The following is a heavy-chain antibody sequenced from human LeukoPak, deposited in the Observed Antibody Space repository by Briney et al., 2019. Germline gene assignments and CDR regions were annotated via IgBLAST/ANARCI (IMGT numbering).Heavy chain of an antibody. Sequence: SETLSLTCTVSGYSISSGYYWGWIRQPPGKGLEWIGSIYYSGSTYYNPSLKSRVTISVDTSKNQFSLKLSSVTAADTAVYYCARTIYCSSTSCYDDAFDIWGQGTMVTVSS. CDR2: IYYSGST. J-gene: IGHJ3*02. V-gene: IGHV4-38-2*02. CDR3: ARTIYCSSTSCYDDAFDI. CDR1: GYSISSGYY. D-gene: IGHD2-2*01.